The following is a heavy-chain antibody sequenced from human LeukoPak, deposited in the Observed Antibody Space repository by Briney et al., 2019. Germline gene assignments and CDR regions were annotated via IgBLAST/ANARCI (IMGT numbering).Heavy chain of an antibody. V-gene: IGHV3-48*02. J-gene: IGHJ4*02. CDR2: ITTSGGTI. Sequence: GGSLRLSCVASAFTFSTYTMNWVRQAPGKGLEWISYITTSGGTIYYADSVKGRFTMSRDNAKNSLYLQMNSLRDEDTAVYYCASSVVGGYWGQGTLVTVSS. CDR1: AFTFSTYT. D-gene: IGHD2-2*01. CDR3: ASSVVGGY.